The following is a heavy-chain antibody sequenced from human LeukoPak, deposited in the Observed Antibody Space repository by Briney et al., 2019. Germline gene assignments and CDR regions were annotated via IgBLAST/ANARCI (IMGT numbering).Heavy chain of an antibody. D-gene: IGHD4-17*01. CDR3: ARDSRLDYGDNWFDP. V-gene: IGHV4-31*03. CDR1: GGSISSGGYY. Sequence: KSSQILSLTCTVSGGSISSGGYYWSWIRQHPGKGLEWIGYIYYSGSTYYNPSLKSRVTISVDTSKNQFSLRLSSVTAADTAVYYCARDSRLDYGDNWFDPWGQGTLVTVSS. J-gene: IGHJ5*02. CDR2: IYYSGST.